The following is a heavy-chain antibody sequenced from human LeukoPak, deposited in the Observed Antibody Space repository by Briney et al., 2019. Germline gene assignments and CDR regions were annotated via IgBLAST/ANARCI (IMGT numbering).Heavy chain of an antibody. CDR1: GGSISSSSYY. D-gene: IGHD3-10*01. CDR3: ARTRYYYNSRSYGAPYYFDY. J-gene: IGHJ4*02. CDR2: IYYSGST. V-gene: IGHV4-39*01. Sequence: SETLSLTCTVSGGSISSSSYYWGWIRQPPGKGLEWIGSIYYSGSTYYNPSLKSRVTISVDTSKKQFSLKLRSVTAADTAVYYCARTRYYYNSRSYGAPYYFDYWGQGTLVTVSS.